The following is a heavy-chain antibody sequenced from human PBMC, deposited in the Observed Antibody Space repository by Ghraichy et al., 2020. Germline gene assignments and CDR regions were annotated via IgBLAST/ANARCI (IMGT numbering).Heavy chain of an antibody. CDR3: AKAWGYCSGGTCPSYNWFDP. CDR2: ISGSGGST. J-gene: IGHJ5*02. Sequence: SLRLSCAASGFTFSSYAMSWVRQAPGKGLEWVSTISGSGGSTYYADSVKGRFTISRDNSKNTLYLRMNSLRAEDAAVYYCAKAWGYCSGGTCPSYNWFDPWGQGTLVTVSS. D-gene: IGHD2-15*01. V-gene: IGHV3-23*01. CDR1: GFTFSSYA.